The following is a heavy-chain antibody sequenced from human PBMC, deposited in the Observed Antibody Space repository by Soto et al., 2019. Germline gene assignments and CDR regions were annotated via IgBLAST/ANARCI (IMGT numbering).Heavy chain of an antibody. J-gene: IGHJ4*02. D-gene: IGHD3-10*01. CDR2: VNPNNGDT. V-gene: IGHV1-8*01. CDR1: GYTFSNYD. Sequence: QVQLVQSGAELKKPGASVKVSCKASGYTFSNYDMNWVRQATGQGPEWIGWVNPNNGDTGYAQTFKGRVTLTTDISTTTAYMELTSLRSEDTAIYYCAKVSRKGSAIDFDYWGQGTLITVSS. CDR3: AKVSRKGSAIDFDY.